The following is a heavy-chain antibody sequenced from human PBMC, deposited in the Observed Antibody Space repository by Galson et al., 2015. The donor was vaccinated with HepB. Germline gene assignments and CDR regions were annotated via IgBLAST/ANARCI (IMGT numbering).Heavy chain of an antibody. D-gene: IGHD3-22*01. Sequence: SVKVSCKASGGTFSSYAISWVRQAPGQGLEWMGGITPIFGTANYAQKFQGRVTITADKSTSTAYMELSSLRSEDTAVYYCAVPGYYYDSSGLDYWGQGTLVTVSS. CDR2: ITPIFGTA. V-gene: IGHV1-69*06. CDR3: AVPGYYYDSSGLDY. J-gene: IGHJ4*02. CDR1: GGTFSSYA.